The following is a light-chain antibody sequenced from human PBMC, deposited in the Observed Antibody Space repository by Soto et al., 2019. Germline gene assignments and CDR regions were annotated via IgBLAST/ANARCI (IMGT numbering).Light chain of an antibody. V-gene: IGLV1-47*01. CDR1: SSNIESNY. J-gene: IGLJ1*01. CDR2: RNS. CDR3: AAWDNSLTGYV. Sequence: QSVLTQPPSASGTPGRRVTISCSGSSSNIESNYVYWYQQVPGTAPKLLIYRNSQRPSGVPDRFSDSTSGTSASLAISGLRSEDEADYYCAAWDNSLTGYVFGTGTKVTVL.